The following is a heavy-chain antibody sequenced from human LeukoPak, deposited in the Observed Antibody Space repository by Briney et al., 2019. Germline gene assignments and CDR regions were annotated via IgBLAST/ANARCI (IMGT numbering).Heavy chain of an antibody. CDR2: INSDGSST. CDR3: ARDKYGGNSNAFDI. J-gene: IGHJ3*02. V-gene: IGHV3-74*01. D-gene: IGHD4-23*01. CDR1: GFTFRNYG. Sequence: GGSLRLSCAASGFTFRNYGMHWVRQAPGKGLVWVSRINSDGSSTDYADSVKGRFTISRDNAKNTLYLQMNSLRAEDTAMYYCARDKYGGNSNAFDIWGQGTMVTVSS.